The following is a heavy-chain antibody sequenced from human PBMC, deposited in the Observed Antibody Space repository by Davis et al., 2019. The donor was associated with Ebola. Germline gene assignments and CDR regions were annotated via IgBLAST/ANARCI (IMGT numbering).Heavy chain of an antibody. CDR3: ARGYFGSGSYYTSSYYFDN. CDR2: IIPIFGTA. V-gene: IGHV1-69*13. J-gene: IGHJ4*02. CDR1: GGTFSSYA. Sequence: SVKVSCKASGGTFSSYAISWVRQAPGQGLEWMGGIIPIFGTANYAQKFQGRVTITADESTSTAYMELSSLRSDDTAVYFCARGYFGSGSYYTSSYYFDNWGQGTLVTVSS. D-gene: IGHD3-10*01.